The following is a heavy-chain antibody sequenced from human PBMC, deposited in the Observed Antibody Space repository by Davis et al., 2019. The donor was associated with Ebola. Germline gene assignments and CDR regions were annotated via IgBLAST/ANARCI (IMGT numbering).Heavy chain of an antibody. CDR1: GYTFTSYD. V-gene: IGHV1-8*02. D-gene: IGHD2-8*02. Sequence: ASVKVSCKASGYTFTSYDINWVRQATGPGFEWMGLMNPNSGNTGYAQKFQGRVTMTRDTSISTAYMELSRLRSDDTAVYYCARDHCTGAVCPGEFDYWGQGTLVTVSS. J-gene: IGHJ4*02. CDR3: ARDHCTGAVCPGEFDY. CDR2: MNPNSGNT.